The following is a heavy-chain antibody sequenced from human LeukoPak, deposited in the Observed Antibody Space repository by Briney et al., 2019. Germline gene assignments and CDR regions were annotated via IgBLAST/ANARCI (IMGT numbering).Heavy chain of an antibody. CDR2: IKKKTHGGTT. J-gene: IGHJ4*02. V-gene: IGHV3-15*01. Sequence: GGSLRLSCAASVFTFSDAWMSWVRQAPGKGLEWVGRIKKKTHGGTTDYAAPVKGRFTISRDDSKNTVYLEMNSLKTEDTAVYYCTTENRYFDYWGQGTLVTVSS. D-gene: IGHD2/OR15-2a*01. CDR3: TTENRYFDY. CDR1: VFTFSDAW.